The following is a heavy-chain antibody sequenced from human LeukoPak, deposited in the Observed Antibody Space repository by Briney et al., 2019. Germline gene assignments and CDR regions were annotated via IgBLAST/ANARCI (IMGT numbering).Heavy chain of an antibody. J-gene: IGHJ4*02. CDR3: ASWSGGY. CDR1: GFTLGSYW. Sequence: GGSLRLSCAVSGFTLGSYWMHWVRQAPGQGLAWVSRVNTDGSSTTYAESVKGRFTISKDNAKNTLYLQMNGLRAEDTAVYYCASWSGGYWGQGTLVTVSS. CDR2: VNTDGSST. V-gene: IGHV3-74*01. D-gene: IGHD3-3*01.